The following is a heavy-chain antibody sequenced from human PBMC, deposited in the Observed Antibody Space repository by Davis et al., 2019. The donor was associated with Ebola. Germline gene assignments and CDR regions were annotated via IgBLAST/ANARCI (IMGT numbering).Heavy chain of an antibody. V-gene: IGHV3-21*01. Sequence: ESLMLHCTDSVITYSSYAMTCGRQPPANGREWVSSISSSSSYLYYADSVKGRFTISRDNAKNSLYLQMNSLRAEDTAVYYCARDSYCSGGSCFMYYYYGMDVWGQGTTVTVSS. J-gene: IGHJ6*02. CDR2: ISSSSSYL. CDR3: ARDSYCSGGSCFMYYYYGMDV. D-gene: IGHD2-15*01. CDR1: VITYSSYA.